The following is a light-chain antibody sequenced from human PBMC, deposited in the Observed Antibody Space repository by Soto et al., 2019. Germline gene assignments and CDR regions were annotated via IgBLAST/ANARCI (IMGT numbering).Light chain of an antibody. CDR1: QGVGHY. J-gene: IGKJ5*01. CDR3: QHRSSCRIT. CDR2: DSS. Sequence: EIVLTQSPATLSLSPGERATLSCRTSQGVGHYLAWYQQTPGQAPRLLIYDSSNSAAGIPARFSGSGSGTDFTLTISSLEPEDFAVYSCQHRSSCRITFGQGTRLDIK. V-gene: IGKV3-11*01.